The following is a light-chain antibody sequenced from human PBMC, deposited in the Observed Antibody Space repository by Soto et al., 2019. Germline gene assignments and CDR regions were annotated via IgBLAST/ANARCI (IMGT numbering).Light chain of an antibody. J-gene: IGKJ2*01. CDR3: QHSYSTPYT. Sequence: DIQMSQSPSSLSASVGDRVTITCRASQSISDYLNWYQQKPGKAPKLLIYAASSLQSGVPSRFSGSGSGTVVTLTISSLQPEDFATYSCQHSYSTPYTFGQGTKLEIK. CDR1: QSISDY. V-gene: IGKV1-39*01. CDR2: AAS.